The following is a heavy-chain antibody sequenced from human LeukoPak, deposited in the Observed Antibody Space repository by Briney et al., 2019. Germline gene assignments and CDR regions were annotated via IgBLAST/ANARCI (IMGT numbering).Heavy chain of an antibody. D-gene: IGHD4-11*01. V-gene: IGHV3-30*02. Sequence: GGSLRLSCAASGFTFSSYVMHWVRQAPGKGLEWVAFIPYDGSKNYYTDSVKGRFTIARDNSRNTLDLQMNTLRAEDTAVYYCAKDGGNYEFDYCGQGTLVTVSA. CDR1: GFTFSSYV. CDR3: AKDGGNYEFDY. J-gene: IGHJ4*01. CDR2: IPYDGSKN.